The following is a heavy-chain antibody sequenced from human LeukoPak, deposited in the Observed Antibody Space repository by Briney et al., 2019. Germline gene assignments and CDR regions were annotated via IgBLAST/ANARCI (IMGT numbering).Heavy chain of an antibody. CDR2: IYYSGST. V-gene: IGHV4-39*01. D-gene: IGHD4-17*01. J-gene: IGHJ3*02. Sequence: SETLSLTCTVSGGSISSSSYYWGWIRQPPGKGLEWIGGIYYSGSTYYNPSLKSRVTISVDTSKNQFSLKLSSVTAADTAVYYCARRARERDGDWAFDIWGQGTMVTVSS. CDR1: GGSISSSSYY. CDR3: ARRARERDGDWAFDI.